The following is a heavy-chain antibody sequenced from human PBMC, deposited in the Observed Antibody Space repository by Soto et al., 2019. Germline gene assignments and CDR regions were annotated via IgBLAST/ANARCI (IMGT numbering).Heavy chain of an antibody. V-gene: IGHV3-33*01. J-gene: IGHJ4*02. CDR1: GFTFSSYG. D-gene: IGHD4-4*01. CDR3: ARDQESLGSNSDY. CDR2: IWYDGSNK. Sequence: QVQLEECGGGVVQPGGSLRLSCAASGFTFSSYGMHWVRQAPGKGLEWVAVIWYDGSNKYYADSVKGRFTISRDNSKNTLYLQMNSLRAEDTAVYYCARDQESLGSNSDYWGQGTLVTVSS.